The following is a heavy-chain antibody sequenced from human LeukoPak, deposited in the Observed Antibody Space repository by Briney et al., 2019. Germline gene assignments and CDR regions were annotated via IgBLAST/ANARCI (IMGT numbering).Heavy chain of an antibody. CDR2: ISGSGGST. J-gene: IGHJ4*02. V-gene: IGHV3-23*01. CDR3: ASGGDYVGIAATFRY. D-gene: IGHD4-23*01. Sequence: QTGGSLRLSCAASGFTFSSYAMSWVRQAPGKGLEWVSAISGSGGSTYYADSVKGRFTISRDDAKSSLYLHMNNLRTEDTALYYCASGGDYVGIAATFRYWGQGSLVTVSS. CDR1: GFTFSSYA.